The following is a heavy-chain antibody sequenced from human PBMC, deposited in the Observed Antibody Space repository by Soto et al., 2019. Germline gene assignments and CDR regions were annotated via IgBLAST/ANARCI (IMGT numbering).Heavy chain of an antibody. Sequence: QVQLVQSGAEVKKPGASVKVSCKASGYTFTSYGISWVRQAPGQGLEWMGWISAYNGNTNYAQKLQGRVTMTTDTSTSTAYMELRSLRSDDTAVYYCARDFYYYDSSGYYYPNWFDPWGQGTLVTVSS. D-gene: IGHD3-22*01. V-gene: IGHV1-18*01. CDR2: ISAYNGNT. CDR1: GYTFTSYG. J-gene: IGHJ5*02. CDR3: ARDFYYYDSSGYYYPNWFDP.